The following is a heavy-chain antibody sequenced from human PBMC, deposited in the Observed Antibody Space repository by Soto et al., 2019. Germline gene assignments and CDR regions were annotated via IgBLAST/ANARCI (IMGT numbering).Heavy chain of an antibody. V-gene: IGHV3-30-3*01. CDR2: ISYDGSNK. CDR3: ASPRLSSDGTTTTDY. D-gene: IGHD1-1*01. Sequence: QVQLVESGGGVVQPGRSLRLSCAASGFTFSSYAMHWVRQAPGKGLEWVAVISYDGSNKYYADSVKGRFTISRDNSKNTLYLQMNSLRAENTAVYYCASPRLSSDGTTTTDYWGQGTLVTVSS. CDR1: GFTFSSYA. J-gene: IGHJ4*02.